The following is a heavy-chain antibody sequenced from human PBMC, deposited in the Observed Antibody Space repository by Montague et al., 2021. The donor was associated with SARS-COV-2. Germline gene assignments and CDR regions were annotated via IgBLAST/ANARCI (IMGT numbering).Heavy chain of an antibody. CDR2: FNHRGST. V-gene: IGHV4-34*04. J-gene: IGHJ4*02. CDR3: SRGKEVDATNGDFNY. D-gene: IGHD2-15*01. Sequence: SETLSLTCGVYGGSFNFYYWSWIRQPPGKGLEWIGEFNHRGSTNNNPSLNTRGTITIDTAKNQFSLKLSSVSAAATAVDDCSRGKEVDATNGDFNYWGQGTLVTVSS. CDR1: GGSFNFYY.